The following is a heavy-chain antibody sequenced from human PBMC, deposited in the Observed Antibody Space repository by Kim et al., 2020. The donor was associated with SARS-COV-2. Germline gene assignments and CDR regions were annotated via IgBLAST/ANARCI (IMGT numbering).Heavy chain of an antibody. Sequence: GGSLRLSCAASGFSFSSYGMHWVRQAPGKGLEWVAVISYNENYKYYADSVKGRFTLSRDNSKNTLYLQMNSLRAEDTAVYYCAKGKYSNYASNYFYYMDV. J-gene: IGHJ6*03. CDR1: GFSFSSYG. D-gene: IGHD4-4*01. V-gene: IGHV3-30*18. CDR3: AKGKYSNYASNYFYYMDV. CDR2: ISYNENYK.